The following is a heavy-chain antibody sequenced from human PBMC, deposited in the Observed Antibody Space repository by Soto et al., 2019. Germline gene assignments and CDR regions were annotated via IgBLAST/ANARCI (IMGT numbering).Heavy chain of an antibody. J-gene: IGHJ4*02. CDR3: ASRRGYSYGLFDY. CDR2: IIPIFGTA. D-gene: IGHD5-18*01. Sequence: SVKVSCKASGGTFSSYAISWVRQAPGQGLEWMGGIIPIFGTANYAQKFQGRVTITADESTGTAYMELSSLRSEDTAVYYCASRRGYSYGLFDYWGQGGLVTVSS. V-gene: IGHV1-69*13. CDR1: GGTFSSYA.